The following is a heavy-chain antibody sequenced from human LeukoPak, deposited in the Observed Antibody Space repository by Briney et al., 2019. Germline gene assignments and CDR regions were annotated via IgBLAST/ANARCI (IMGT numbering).Heavy chain of an antibody. D-gene: IGHD5-24*01. J-gene: IGHJ5*02. Sequence: SVKVSCKASGGTFISYAISWVRQAPGQGLEWMGGIIPIFGTANYAQKFQGRVTITADESTSTAYMELSSLRSEDTAVYYCARERRDDYTPYNWFDPWGQGTLVTVSS. CDR1: GGTFISYA. V-gene: IGHV1-69*13. CDR2: IIPIFGTA. CDR3: ARERRDDYTPYNWFDP.